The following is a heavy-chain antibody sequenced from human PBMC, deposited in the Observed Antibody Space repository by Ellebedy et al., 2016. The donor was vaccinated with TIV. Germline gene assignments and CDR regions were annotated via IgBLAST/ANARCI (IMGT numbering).Heavy chain of an antibody. CDR2: IKQDGSEK. J-gene: IGHJ4*02. Sequence: GGSLRLSCAASGFTFSTYWMNWVRQAPGKGLEWVANIKQDGSEKYYVDSVKGRFTISRDNAKNSLYLQMNSLRAEDTAVYYCASQSVAAAFYWGQGTLVTVSS. D-gene: IGHD6-13*01. CDR1: GFTFSTYW. CDR3: ASQSVAAAFY. V-gene: IGHV3-7*01.